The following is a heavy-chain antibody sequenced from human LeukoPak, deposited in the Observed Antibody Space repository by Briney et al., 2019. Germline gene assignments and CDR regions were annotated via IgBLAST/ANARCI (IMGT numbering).Heavy chain of an antibody. J-gene: IGHJ4*02. D-gene: IGHD1-26*01. CDR2: ISGSGGST. CDR3: ARVGSSGSYFDY. CDR1: GFTFSSYA. Sequence: PGGSLRLSCAASGFTFSSYAMSWVRQAPGKGLEWVSAISGSGGSTYYADSVKGRFTISRDNSKNTLYLQMNSLRAEDTAVYYCARVGSSGSYFDYWGQGTLVTVSS. V-gene: IGHV3-23*01.